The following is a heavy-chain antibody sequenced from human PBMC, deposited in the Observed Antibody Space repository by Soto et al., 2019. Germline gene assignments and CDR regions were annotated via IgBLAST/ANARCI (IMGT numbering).Heavy chain of an antibody. J-gene: IGHJ4*02. CDR2: IKGDGTNT. V-gene: IGHV3-74*01. CDR1: GFTFSSYW. CDR3: ARGLSGYYGFDY. D-gene: IGHD5-12*01. Sequence: GVLRLSCTASGFTFSSYWMHWVRQVPGKGLVWVSRIKGDGTNTGYADSVKGRFTISRDNVKNTLYLQMNSLRAEDTAVYYCARGLSGYYGFDYWGQGTLVTVSS.